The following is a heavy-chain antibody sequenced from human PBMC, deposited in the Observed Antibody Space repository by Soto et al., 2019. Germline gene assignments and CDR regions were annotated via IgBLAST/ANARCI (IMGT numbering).Heavy chain of an antibody. D-gene: IGHD3-10*01. CDR2: ISHDGSNK. J-gene: IGHJ6*02. CDR1: GFTFSSYA. Sequence: GGSLRLSCAASGFTFSSYAMHWVRQAPGKGLEWVAVISHDGSNKYYADSVKGRFTISRDNSKNTLYLQMNSLRAEDTAVYYCARVRAAFGEFPYYYYYGMDVWGQGTTVTVSS. CDR3: ARVRAAFGEFPYYYYYGMDV. V-gene: IGHV3-30-3*01.